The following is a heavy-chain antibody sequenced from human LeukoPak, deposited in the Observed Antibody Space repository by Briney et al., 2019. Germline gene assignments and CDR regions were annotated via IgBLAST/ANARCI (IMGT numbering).Heavy chain of an antibody. CDR2: FSGGGDS. J-gene: IGHJ4*02. CDR1: GFTSGIYA. D-gene: IGHD3-22*01. CDR3: AKEYYDSSGRFDY. Sequence: GGSLRLSCAASGFTSGIYAVSWVRQAPGKGLEWVSAFSGGGDSYYADSVKGRFTISRDNSKKILYLQMNSLRAEDTAVYYCAKEYYDSSGRFDYWGQGTLVTVSS. V-gene: IGHV3-23*01.